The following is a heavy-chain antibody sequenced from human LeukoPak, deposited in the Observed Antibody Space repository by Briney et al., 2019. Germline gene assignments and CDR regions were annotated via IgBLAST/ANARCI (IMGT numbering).Heavy chain of an antibody. J-gene: IGHJ4*02. CDR2: FDSEDGET. Sequence: ASVKVSCKVSGYTLTELSMHWVRQAPGKGLEWMGGFDSEDGETIYAQKFQGRVTMTGDTSTSTVYMELSSLRYEDTAVYYWAREGGSYYGWGYWGQGTLVTVSS. D-gene: IGHD1-26*01. CDR1: GYTLTELS. V-gene: IGHV1-24*01. CDR3: AREGGSYYGWGY.